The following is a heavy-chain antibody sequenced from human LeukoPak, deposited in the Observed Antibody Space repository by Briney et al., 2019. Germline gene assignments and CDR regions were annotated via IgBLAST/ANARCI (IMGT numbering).Heavy chain of an antibody. V-gene: IGHV7-4-1*02. Sequence: ASVKVSCKASGYTFSSYTMNWVRQAPGQGLEWMGWINTNTGNPTYAQDYTGRFVFSLDTSVSTTYLQISRLKAEDTAVYYCASGPSYSGRNAYFDSWGQGTLVTVSS. J-gene: IGHJ4*02. CDR1: GYTFSSYT. D-gene: IGHD1-26*01. CDR3: ASGPSYSGRNAYFDS. CDR2: INTNTGNP.